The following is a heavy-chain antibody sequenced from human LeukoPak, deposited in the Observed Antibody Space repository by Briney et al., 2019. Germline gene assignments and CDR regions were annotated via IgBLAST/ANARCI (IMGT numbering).Heavy chain of an antibody. CDR2: IGGRDSGT. D-gene: IGHD6-13*01. V-gene: IGHV3-23*01. J-gene: IGHJ6*02. CDR1: GFTFSNYA. CDR3: AAGYYYYGMDF. Sequence: GGSLRLSCVASGFTFSNYAMIWVRQTPGKGLEWVSAIGGRDSGTYYTDSVKGRFTIFRDNSKNTLYLQMNSPRAEDTAVYYCAAGYYYYGMDFWGQGATVTVSS.